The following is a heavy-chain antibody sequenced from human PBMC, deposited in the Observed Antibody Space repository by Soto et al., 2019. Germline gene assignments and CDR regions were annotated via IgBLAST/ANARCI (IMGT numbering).Heavy chain of an antibody. Sequence: PSQTLSLTCAISGDSVSSSSAAWNWFRQSPSRGLEWLGRTYYRSRWSNDYAGFVKSRITINPDTSKNQFSLQLNSVTPEDTALYYCARQPYSNTWYLGEFNCWGQGTLVTVSS. J-gene: IGHJ4*02. CDR1: GDSVSSSSAA. CDR2: TYYRSRWSN. D-gene: IGHD6-13*01. V-gene: IGHV6-1*01. CDR3: ARQPYSNTWYLGEFNC.